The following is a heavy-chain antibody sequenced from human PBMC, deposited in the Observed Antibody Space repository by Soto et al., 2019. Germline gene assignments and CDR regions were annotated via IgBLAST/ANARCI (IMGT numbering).Heavy chain of an antibody. J-gene: IGHJ6*02. CDR1: GFTLSSYE. V-gene: IGHV3-30*18. D-gene: IGHD3-16*02. CDR3: AKDVNLRVSSVYYYYGMDV. CDR2: ISNDGSSQ. Sequence: QVQLVESGGGVVQPGRSLRLSCAASGFTLSSYEMHWVRQAPGKGLEWVAVISNDGSSQYYADSVKGRFTISRDNSKNTLYLQMNSLSTEDTAVYFWAKDVNLRVSSVYYYYGMDVWGLGTTVTVSS.